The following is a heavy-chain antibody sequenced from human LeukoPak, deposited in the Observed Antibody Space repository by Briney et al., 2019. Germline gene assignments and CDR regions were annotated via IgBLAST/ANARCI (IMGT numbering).Heavy chain of an antibody. D-gene: IGHD3-10*01. CDR2: IYYSGTT. CDR1: GGSISSGDYY. Sequence: ASETRSLTCTVSGGSISSGDYYWSWIRQPPGKGLEWIGYIYYSGTTYYNPSLKSRVTISVDTSKNQFSLKLTSVTAADTAVYFCARGPYGSGSYYWGQGTLVTVSS. J-gene: IGHJ4*02. CDR3: ARGPYGSGSYY. V-gene: IGHV4-30-4*01.